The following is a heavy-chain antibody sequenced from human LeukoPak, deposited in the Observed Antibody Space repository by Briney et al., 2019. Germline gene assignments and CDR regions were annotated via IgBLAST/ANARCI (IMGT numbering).Heavy chain of an antibody. CDR3: ARGPRMVAMNGYAFDI. CDR2: IYIGGST. J-gene: IGHJ3*02. D-gene: IGHD2-2*01. V-gene: IGHV4-4*07. Sequence: SETLSLTCTVSGGSISSYYWSWIRQSAGKGLEWIGRIYIGGSTSYNPSLKSRVTMSVDMSKIQFSLNLTSVTAADTAMYYCARGPRMVAMNGYAFDIWGPGTTVIVSS. CDR1: GGSISSYY.